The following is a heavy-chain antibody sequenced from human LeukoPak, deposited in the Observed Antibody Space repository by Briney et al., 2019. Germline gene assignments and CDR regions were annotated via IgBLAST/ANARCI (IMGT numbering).Heavy chain of an antibody. Sequence: GASVKVSCKASGYSFSRDGVSWVRQAPGQGLEWMGWISTYNGNTNYAQKFQGRVTMTTDTSTNTAYMELRSLRSDDTAVYYCARDLDYYDSSGSGWSDPWGQGTLVTVSS. V-gene: IGHV1-18*01. CDR3: ARDLDYYDSSGSGWSDP. CDR2: ISTYNGNT. D-gene: IGHD3-22*01. CDR1: GYSFSRDG. J-gene: IGHJ5*02.